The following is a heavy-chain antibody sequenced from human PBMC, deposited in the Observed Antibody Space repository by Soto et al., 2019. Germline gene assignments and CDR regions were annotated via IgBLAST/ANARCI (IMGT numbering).Heavy chain of an antibody. Sequence: GGSLRLSCAASGFTFSSYAMSWVRQAPGKGLEWVSAISGSGGSTYYADSVKGRFTISRDNSKNTLYLQMNSLRAEDTAVYYCAKHPGDDSSGYYQGWFDPWGQGTLVTVSS. D-gene: IGHD3-22*01. CDR2: ISGSGGST. CDR3: AKHPGDDSSGYYQGWFDP. CDR1: GFTFSSYA. J-gene: IGHJ5*02. V-gene: IGHV3-23*01.